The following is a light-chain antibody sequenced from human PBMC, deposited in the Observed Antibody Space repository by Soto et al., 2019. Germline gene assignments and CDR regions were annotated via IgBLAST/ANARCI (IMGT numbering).Light chain of an antibody. J-gene: IGKJ2*01. V-gene: IGKV3-20*01. CDR1: QSIRSSY. CDR3: QCQYFVNSAVYS. CDR2: AAS. Sequence: IVLTQSPGTLSLSPGESATLSFRASQSIRSSYVAWYQQIPGQAPRLLISAASARATGLPDRFSGSGSGTVFTLTISRLEPADFALYYCQCQYFVNSAVYSLGQWTKREI.